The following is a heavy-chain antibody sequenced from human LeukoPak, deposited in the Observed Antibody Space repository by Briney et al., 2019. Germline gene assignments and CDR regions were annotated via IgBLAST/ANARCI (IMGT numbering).Heavy chain of an antibody. V-gene: IGHV3-23*01. CDR2: VSDNGATT. CDR3: AKGYSGSYWAVDS. CDR1: GFTFNNFA. D-gene: IGHD1-26*01. Sequence: GGSLRLSCAASGFTFNNFAMSWVREAPGKGLEWVSGVSDNGATTNYADSVKGRSTISRDNSKNTVFLQMNSLRAEDTAIYYCAKGYSGSYWAVDSWGQGTLVTVSS. J-gene: IGHJ4*02.